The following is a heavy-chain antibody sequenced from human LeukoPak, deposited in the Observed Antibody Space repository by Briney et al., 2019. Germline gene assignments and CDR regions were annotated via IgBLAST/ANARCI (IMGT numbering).Heavy chain of an antibody. D-gene: IGHD2-2*02. CDR1: GGSISSYY. V-gene: IGHV4-34*01. J-gene: IGHJ5*02. CDR2: INHSGST. Sequence: PSETLSLTCTVSGGSISSYYWSWIRQPPGKGLEWIGEINHSGSTNYNPSLKSRVTISVDTSKNQFSLKLSSVTAADTAVYYCAGKYCSSTSCYTGRWFDPWGQGTLVTVSS. CDR3: AGKYCSSTSCYTGRWFDP.